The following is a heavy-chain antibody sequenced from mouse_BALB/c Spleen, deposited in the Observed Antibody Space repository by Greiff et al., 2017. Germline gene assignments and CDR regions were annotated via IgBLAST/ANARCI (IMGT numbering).Heavy chain of an antibody. D-gene: IGHD1-1*02. CDR3: ARDLGGMFAY. V-gene: IGHV5-4*02. Sequence: EVHLVESGGGLVKPGGSLKLSCAASGFTFSDYYMYWVRQTPEKRLEWVATISDGGSYTYYSDSVKGRFTISRDNAKNNLYLQMSSLKSEDTAMYYCARDLGGMFAYWGQGTLVTVSA. J-gene: IGHJ3*01. CDR1: GFTFSDYY. CDR2: ISDGGSYT.